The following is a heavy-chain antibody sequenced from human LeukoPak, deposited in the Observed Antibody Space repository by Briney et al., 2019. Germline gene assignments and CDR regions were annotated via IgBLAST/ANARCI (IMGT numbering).Heavy chain of an antibody. Sequence: PGGSQRLSCAASGFTFYSYGMSWVRQAPGKGLEWVSSIGGSGGSTYYADSVKGRFTISRDNSKNTLYLQMNSLRAEDTAVYYCAKVAAAAGLDYWGQGTLVTVSS. CDR2: IGGSGGST. D-gene: IGHD6-13*01. J-gene: IGHJ4*02. V-gene: IGHV3-23*01. CDR1: GFTFYSYG. CDR3: AKVAAAAGLDY.